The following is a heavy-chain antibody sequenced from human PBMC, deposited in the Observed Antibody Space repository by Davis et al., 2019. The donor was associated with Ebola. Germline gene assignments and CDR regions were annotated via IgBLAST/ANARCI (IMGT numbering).Heavy chain of an antibody. CDR2: ISYDGSNK. J-gene: IGHJ4*02. Sequence: GESLKISCAASGVTFSSFAMHWVRQAPGKGLEWVALISYDGSNKYYADSVQGRFTISRDNSKNTMYLQMNSLRAEDTALYYCARGVSNNWYSPVHYWGQGTLVTVSS. CDR1: GVTFSSFA. V-gene: IGHV3-30-3*01. CDR3: ARGVSNNWYSPVHY. D-gene: IGHD6-13*01.